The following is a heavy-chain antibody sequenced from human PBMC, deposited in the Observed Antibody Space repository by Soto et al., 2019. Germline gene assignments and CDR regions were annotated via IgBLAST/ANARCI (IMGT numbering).Heavy chain of an antibody. V-gene: IGHV1-18*01. CDR3: ASPGYCSSTSCYEAFDI. Sequence: ASLKVSCKASGYTFTSYGISWVRQAPGQGLEWMGWISAYNGNTNYAQKLQGRVTMTTDTSTSTAYMELRSLRSDDTAVYYCASPGYCSSTSCYEAFDIWGQGTMVTVSS. CDR2: ISAYNGNT. J-gene: IGHJ3*02. CDR1: GYTFTSYG. D-gene: IGHD2-2*01.